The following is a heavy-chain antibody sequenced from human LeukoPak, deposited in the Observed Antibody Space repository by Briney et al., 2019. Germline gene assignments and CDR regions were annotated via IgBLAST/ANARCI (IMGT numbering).Heavy chain of an antibody. D-gene: IGHD4-17*01. CDR2: INPNSGDT. CDR3: AREDFGDYYFDS. J-gene: IGHJ4*02. V-gene: IGHV1-2*06. Sequence: ASVKVSCKASGYTFTSYYMHWVRQAPGQGLEWMGRINPNSGDTKYAQNFQGRVTITRDASISTAYMELSRLRSDDTAVYYCAREDFGDYYFDSWGQGTLVTVSS. CDR1: GYTFTSYY.